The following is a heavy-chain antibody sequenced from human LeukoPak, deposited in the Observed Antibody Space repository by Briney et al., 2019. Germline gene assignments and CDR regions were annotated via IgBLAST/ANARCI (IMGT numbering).Heavy chain of an antibody. Sequence: TGGSLRLSCAASGLTFSSHWMHWVRQAPGKGLEWVAVIWYDGSNKYYADSVKGRFTISRDNSKNTLYLQMNSLRAEDTAVYYCARVSAYSSSWYLPPTYYYYGMDVWGQGTTVTVSS. D-gene: IGHD6-13*01. V-gene: IGHV3-33*08. CDR3: ARVSAYSSSWYLPPTYYYYGMDV. CDR1: GLTFSSHW. CDR2: IWYDGSNK. J-gene: IGHJ6*02.